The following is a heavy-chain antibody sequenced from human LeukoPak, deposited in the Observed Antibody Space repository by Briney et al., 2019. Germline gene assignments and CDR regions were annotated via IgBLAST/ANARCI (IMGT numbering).Heavy chain of an antibody. CDR3: TKARSASSSSCYNY. CDR1: GFTFSNYS. J-gene: IGHJ4*02. D-gene: IGHD2-2*02. CDR2: ISGSDTST. Sequence: AGGSLRLSCAASGFTFSNYSMSWVRQAPGKGLEWVSSISGSDTSTYYADSVKGRFTISRDNSKNTLELQMNSLRAEDTAVYYCTKARSASSSSCYNYWGQGILVTASS. V-gene: IGHV3-23*01.